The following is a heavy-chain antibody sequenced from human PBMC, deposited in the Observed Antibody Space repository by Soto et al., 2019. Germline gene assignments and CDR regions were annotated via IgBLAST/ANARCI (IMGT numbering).Heavy chain of an antibody. V-gene: IGHV1-18*01. J-gene: IGHJ4*02. Sequence: QVQLVQSGAEVKKPGASVKVYCKASGYTFTDYGISWVRQAPGQGLEWLGWIHTYNGNTNYAQKVQGRVTMTTDSSTSTAHMELRSLRSDDTAVYYCARDAQYSSRWHPIDYWGQGTLVTVSS. CDR1: GYTFTDYG. CDR2: IHTYNGNT. D-gene: IGHD6-19*01. CDR3: ARDAQYSSRWHPIDY.